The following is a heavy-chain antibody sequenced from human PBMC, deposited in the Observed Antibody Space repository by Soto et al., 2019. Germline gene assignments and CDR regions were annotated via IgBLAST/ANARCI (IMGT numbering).Heavy chain of an antibody. Sequence: PGGSLRLSCAASGFTFSSYSMNWVRQAPGKGLEWVSSISSSSSYIYYADSVKGRFTISRDNAKNSLYLQMNSLRAEDTAVYYCARDGTLLDNWFDPWGQGTLVTVSS. CDR2: ISSSSSYI. J-gene: IGHJ5*02. D-gene: IGHD1-26*01. CDR3: ARDGTLLDNWFDP. CDR1: GFTFSSYS. V-gene: IGHV3-21*01.